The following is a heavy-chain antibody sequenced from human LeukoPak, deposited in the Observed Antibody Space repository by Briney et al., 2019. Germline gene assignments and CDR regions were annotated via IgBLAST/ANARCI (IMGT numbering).Heavy chain of an antibody. J-gene: IGHJ3*02. V-gene: IGHV3-48*03. CDR3: ARLSGYSNNDAFDI. CDR2: ISSSGSTI. D-gene: IGHD3-22*01. CDR1: GFTFSSYE. Sequence: PTGGSWSFSCAAPGFTFSSYEMNWVGKAQGKGLEGVSYISSSGSTIYYADSVKGRFTISRDNAKNSLYLQMNSLRAEDTAVYYCARLSGYSNNDAFDIWGQGTMVTVSS.